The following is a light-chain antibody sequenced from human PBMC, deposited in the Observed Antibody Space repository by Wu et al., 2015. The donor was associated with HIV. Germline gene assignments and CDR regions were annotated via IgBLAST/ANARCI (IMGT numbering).Light chain of an antibody. CDR1: QSVSSY. CDR3: QQRSNWPLT. V-gene: IGKV3-11*01. J-gene: IGKJ4*01. Sequence: EIALTQSPATLSLSPGERATLSCRASQSVSSYLAWYQQKPGQAPRPLIYDASNRATGIPARFSGSGSGTDFTLTISSLEPEDFAVYYCQQRSNWPLTFGGGTKVEIK. CDR2: DAS.